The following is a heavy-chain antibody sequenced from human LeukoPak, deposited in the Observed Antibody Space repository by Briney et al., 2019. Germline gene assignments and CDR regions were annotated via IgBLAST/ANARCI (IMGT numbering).Heavy chain of an antibody. Sequence: GSSVKVSCKASGGTFSSYAISWVRQAPGQGLEWMGGIIPIFGTANYAQKFQGRVTITADKSTSTAYMELSSLRSEDTAVYYCASIYGDFELNYFDYWGQGTLVTVSS. J-gene: IGHJ4*02. CDR1: GGTFSSYA. D-gene: IGHD4-17*01. V-gene: IGHV1-69*06. CDR2: IIPIFGTA. CDR3: ASIYGDFELNYFDY.